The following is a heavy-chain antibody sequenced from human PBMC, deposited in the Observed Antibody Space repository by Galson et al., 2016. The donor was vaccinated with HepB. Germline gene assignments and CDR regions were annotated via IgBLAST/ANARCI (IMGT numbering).Heavy chain of an antibody. V-gene: IGHV3-30-3*01. D-gene: IGHD3-16*02. CDR3: ARDDYYVWGTYRYTRTVPQYYFDY. J-gene: IGHJ4*02. CDR1: GFTFSSYA. Sequence: SLRLSCAASGFTFSSYAMHWVRQAPGKGLEWVAVISFDGSNNFYADSVKGRFTISRDNSKNTLYLQMNNLRAEDTAVYYCARDDYYVWGTYRYTRTVPQYYFDYWGQGTLVTVSS. CDR2: ISFDGSNN.